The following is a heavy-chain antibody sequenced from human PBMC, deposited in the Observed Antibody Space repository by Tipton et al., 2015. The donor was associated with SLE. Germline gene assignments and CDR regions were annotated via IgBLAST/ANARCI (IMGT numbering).Heavy chain of an antibody. V-gene: IGHV4-39*07. D-gene: IGHD3-3*01. CDR3: ARGGNTIFGVGISWFDP. J-gene: IGHJ5*02. CDR2: IYYSGST. CDR1: GGSISSSSYY. Sequence: TLSLTCTVSGGSISSSSYYWGWIRQPPGKGLEWIGSIYYSGSTYYNPSLKSRVTISVDASKNQLSLKLSSVTAADTAVYYCARGGNTIFGVGISWFDPWGQGTLVTVSS.